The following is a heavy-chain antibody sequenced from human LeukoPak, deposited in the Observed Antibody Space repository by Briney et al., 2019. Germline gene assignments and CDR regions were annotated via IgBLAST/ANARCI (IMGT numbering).Heavy chain of an antibody. Sequence: SETLSLTCAVYGGSFSGYYWSWIRQPPGKGLEWIGEINHSGSTNYNPSLKSRVTISVDTSKNQFSLKLSSVTAADTAVYYCARRGSSPLRYYYYYYMDVWGKGTTVTISS. V-gene: IGHV4-34*01. CDR2: INHSGST. D-gene: IGHD6-13*01. CDR1: GGSFSGYY. CDR3: ARRGSSPLRYYYYYYMDV. J-gene: IGHJ6*03.